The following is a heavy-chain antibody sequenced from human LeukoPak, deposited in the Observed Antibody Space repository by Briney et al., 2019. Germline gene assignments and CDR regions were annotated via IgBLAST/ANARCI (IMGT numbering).Heavy chain of an antibody. CDR1: GGSISSSSYY. Sequence: PSETLSLTCTVSGGSISSSSYYWGWLRQPPGKGLEWLGSIYYSGNTYYNPSLKSRVTISVDTSKNQFSLKLSSVTAADTAVYYCARLDYWGQGTLVTVSS. CDR3: ARLDY. J-gene: IGHJ4*02. CDR2: IYYSGNT. V-gene: IGHV4-39*01.